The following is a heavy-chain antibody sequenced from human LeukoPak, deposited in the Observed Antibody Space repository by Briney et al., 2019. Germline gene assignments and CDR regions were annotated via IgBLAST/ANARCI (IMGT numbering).Heavy chain of an antibody. CDR1: GFTFSSYG. D-gene: IGHD2-15*01. Sequence: GGSLRLSCAASGFTFSSYGMHWVRQAPGKGLEWVAFIRYDGSNKYYADSVKGRFTISRDNSKNTLYLQMNRLRAEDTAVYYCAKGPPSDIVVVVAARKPFDYWGQGTLVTVSS. CDR3: AKGPPSDIVVVVAARKPFDY. V-gene: IGHV3-30*02. CDR2: IRYDGSNK. J-gene: IGHJ4*02.